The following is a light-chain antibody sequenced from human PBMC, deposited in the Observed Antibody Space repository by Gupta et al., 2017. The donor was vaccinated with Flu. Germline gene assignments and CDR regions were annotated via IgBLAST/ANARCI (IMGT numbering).Light chain of an antibody. CDR3: AAGDDSRNGQV. CDR2: SNN. Sequence: RGTSSCSASSSNIGSNIVNWYRRLAGTAPKLLSYSNNKRHSGVPDRFSGSKSGTSASLAISGLQAEDEADDYCAAGDDSRNGQVFGTGTKVTVL. CDR1: SSNIGSNI. V-gene: IGLV1-44*01. J-gene: IGLJ1*01.